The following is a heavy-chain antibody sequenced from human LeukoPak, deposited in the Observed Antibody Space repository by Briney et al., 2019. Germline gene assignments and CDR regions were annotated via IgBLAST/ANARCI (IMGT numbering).Heavy chain of an antibody. CDR1: GGSISSNNYY. J-gene: IGHJ4*02. D-gene: IGHD3-3*01. CDR3: ARSSISIFGVVINGFDY. Sequence: SETLSLTCTVSGGSISSNNYYWSWIRQPAGKGLEWIGRIRSSGSTNYNPSLKSRVTISLDTSKKQFSLKLSSVTAADTAVYYCARSSISIFGVVINGFDYWGQGTLVTVSS. CDR2: IRSSGST. V-gene: IGHV4-61*02.